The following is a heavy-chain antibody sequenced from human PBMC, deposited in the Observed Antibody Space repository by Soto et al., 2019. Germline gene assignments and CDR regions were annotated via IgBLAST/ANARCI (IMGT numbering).Heavy chain of an antibody. J-gene: IGHJ4*02. Sequence: ASETLSLTCTVSGDSITSNSYFWAWIRQPPGKGLEWIGSIYYSGSTNYNPSLKSRVTISVDTSKNQFSLKLTSVTAADTAVYYCARRYGGNFDYWGQGTLVTVSS. D-gene: IGHD1-26*01. V-gene: IGHV4-39*07. CDR3: ARRYGGNFDY. CDR1: GDSITSNSYF. CDR2: IYYSGST.